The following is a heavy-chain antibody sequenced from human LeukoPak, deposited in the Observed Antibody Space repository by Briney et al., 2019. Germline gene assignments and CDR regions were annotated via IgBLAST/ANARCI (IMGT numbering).Heavy chain of an antibody. CDR2: IYPGDSDT. Sequence: GESLKISCKGSGYSFTSYWIGWVRQMPGKGLEWMGIIYPGDSDTRYSPSFQGQVTISADKSISTAYLQWSSLKASDTAMYYCARGSTIFGVVIPHFDYWGQGTLVTVSS. V-gene: IGHV5-51*01. CDR3: ARGSTIFGVVIPHFDY. J-gene: IGHJ4*02. D-gene: IGHD3-3*01. CDR1: GYSFTSYW.